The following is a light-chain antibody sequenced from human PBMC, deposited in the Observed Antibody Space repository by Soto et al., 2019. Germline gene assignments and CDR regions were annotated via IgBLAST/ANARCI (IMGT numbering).Light chain of an antibody. J-gene: IGLJ1*01. CDR1: SSDIGAYNY. CDR2: DVT. V-gene: IGLV2-14*03. CDR3: CPYKSSSTLNV. Sequence: QSALTQPASVSGSPGQSITLSCTGTSSDIGAYNYVSWYQQHPGKAPKLIIHDVTNRPAGISSRFSASKSGNTASLTISVLQSEDEADYYCCPYKSSSTLNVFGTGTKLTFL.